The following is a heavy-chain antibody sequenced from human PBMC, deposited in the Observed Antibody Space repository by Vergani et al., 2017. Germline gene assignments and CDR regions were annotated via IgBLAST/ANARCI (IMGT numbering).Heavy chain of an antibody. CDR3: ERVRRXVXVPAAIPREGSRYYFDY. CDR1: GYTFTSYY. Sequence: QVQLVQSGAEVKKPGASVKVSCKASGYTFTSYYMHWVRQAPGQGLEWMGIINPSGGSTSYAQKFQGRVTMTRDTSTSTVYMELSSLRSEETAVYYCERVRRXVXVPAAIPREGSRYYFDYWGQGTLVTVSS. V-gene: IGHV1-46*01. D-gene: IGHD2-2*02. CDR2: INPSGGST. J-gene: IGHJ4*02.